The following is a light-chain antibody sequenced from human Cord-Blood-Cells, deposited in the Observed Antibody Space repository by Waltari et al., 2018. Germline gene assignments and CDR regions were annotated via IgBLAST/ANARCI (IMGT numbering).Light chain of an antibody. CDR2: AAS. V-gene: IGKV1-27*01. CDR1: KVISNY. J-gene: IGKJ1*01. CDR3: QKYNSAPRT. Sequence: DIQMNQSPSSLSASVGDRVTITCRARKVISNYLASYQQKPGKVPKLLIYAASTLQSGVPSRFSGSGSGTDFTLTISSLHPEDVATYYCQKYNSAPRTFGQGTKVEIK.